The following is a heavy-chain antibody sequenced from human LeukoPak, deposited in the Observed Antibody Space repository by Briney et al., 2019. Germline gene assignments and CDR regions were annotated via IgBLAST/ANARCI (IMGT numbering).Heavy chain of an antibody. J-gene: IGHJ4*02. V-gene: IGHV4-59*01. Sequence: SSETLSLTCTVSGGSISSYYWSWIRQPPGKGLEWIGYIYYSGSTNYNPSLKSRVTISVDTSKNQFSLKLSSVTAADTAGYYCAREEAYCSSTSCSAYFDYWGQGTLVTVSS. CDR1: GGSISSYY. D-gene: IGHD2-2*01. CDR2: IYYSGST. CDR3: AREEAYCSSTSCSAYFDY.